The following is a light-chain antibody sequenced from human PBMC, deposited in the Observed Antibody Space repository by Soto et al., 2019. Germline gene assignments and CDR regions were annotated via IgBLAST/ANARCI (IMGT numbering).Light chain of an antibody. Sequence: QSALTQPRSVSGSPGQSVTISCTGTSSDVGGYNYVSWYQQHPGKAPKLMIYDVSKRPSGVRDPCSGSKYCNTTSLTISGLQAEDEDDYYCCSYEGSCTVVLGGGTKLTVL. CDR1: SSDVGGYNY. CDR2: DVS. V-gene: IGLV2-11*01. J-gene: IGLJ2*01. CDR3: CSYEGSCTVV.